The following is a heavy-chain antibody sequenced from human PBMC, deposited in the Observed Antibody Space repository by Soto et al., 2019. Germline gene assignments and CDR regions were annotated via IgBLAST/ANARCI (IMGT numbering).Heavy chain of an antibody. Sequence: GASVKVSCKASGYTFTGYYIHWVRQAPGQGLEWMGWINPNSGDTNYAQKFQGWVTMTRDTSISTVYMELSRLKSDDTAVYYCARITGTYNAFDYWGHGTLVTVSS. CDR1: GYTFTGYY. CDR3: ARITGTYNAFDY. D-gene: IGHD1-26*01. V-gene: IGHV1-2*04. J-gene: IGHJ4*01. CDR2: INPNSGDT.